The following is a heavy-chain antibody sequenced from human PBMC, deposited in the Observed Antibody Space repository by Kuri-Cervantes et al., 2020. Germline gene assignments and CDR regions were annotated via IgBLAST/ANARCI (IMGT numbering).Heavy chain of an antibody. J-gene: IGHJ4*02. CDR1: GYTFTNYG. V-gene: IGHV1-18*01. D-gene: IGHD2-2*01. CDR2: ISAYNGDT. Sequence: ASVKVSCKASGYTFTNYGISWVRQAPGQGLEWMGWISAYNGDTNYAQKLQGRVTMTTDTSTRTAYMELRSLKSDDTAVYYCARDSEWATICYYWGQGTMVTVSS. CDR3: ARDSEWATICYY.